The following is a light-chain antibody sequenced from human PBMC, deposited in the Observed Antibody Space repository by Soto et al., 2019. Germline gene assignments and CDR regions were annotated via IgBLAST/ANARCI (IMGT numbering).Light chain of an antibody. J-gene: IGKJ4*01. CDR3: HQYDSSPLT. CDR2: GAS. V-gene: IGKV3-20*01. Sequence: EIVLTQSPGTLSLSPVERATLSCRASHSVSSSFLAWYQQKPGQAPRLLIYGASSRATGIPDRFSGSGSGTDFTLTISRLEPEDFAVYYCHQYDSSPLTFGGGTKVEIK. CDR1: HSVSSSF.